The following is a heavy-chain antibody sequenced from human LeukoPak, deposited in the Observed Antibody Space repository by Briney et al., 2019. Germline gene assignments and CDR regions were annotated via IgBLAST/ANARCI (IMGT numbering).Heavy chain of an antibody. J-gene: IGHJ4*02. CDR2: FSGSGSYT. D-gene: IGHD3-22*01. CDR1: GFTFSSYA. V-gene: IGHV3-23*01. Sequence: PGGSLRLSCEASGFTFSSYAMTWVRQAPGKGLEWVSLFSGSGSYTYYADSVKGRFTISRDNSKNTLYLQMNSLRAEDTAVYYCAKRVSDSNGYFYFDYWGQGTLVAVSS. CDR3: AKRVSDSNGYFYFDY.